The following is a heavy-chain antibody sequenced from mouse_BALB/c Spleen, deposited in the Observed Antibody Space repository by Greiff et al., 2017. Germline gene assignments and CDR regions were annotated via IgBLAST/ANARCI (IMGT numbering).Heavy chain of an antibody. CDR2: ISSGGST. D-gene: IGHD1-1*01. Sequence: DVKLVESGGGLVKPGGSLKLSCAASGFTFSSYAMSWVRQTPEKRLEWVASISSGGSTYYPDSVKGRFTISRDNARNILYLQMSSLRSEDTAMYYCARGTYGSSALYAMDYGGQGTSVTVAS. CDR3: ARGTYGSSALYAMDY. J-gene: IGHJ4*01. CDR1: GFTFSSYA. V-gene: IGHV5-6-5*01.